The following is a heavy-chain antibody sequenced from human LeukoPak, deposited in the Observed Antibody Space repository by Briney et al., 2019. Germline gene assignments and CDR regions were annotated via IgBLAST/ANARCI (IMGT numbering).Heavy chain of an antibody. J-gene: IGHJ6*03. D-gene: IGHD3-3*01. Sequence: GGSLRLSCAASGFTFDDYAMHWVRQAPGKGLEWVSSISWNSGSIDYADSVKGRFTISRDNAKNSLYLQMNSLRAEDTALYYCARHLEWLFPLMDVWGKGTTVTVSS. CDR1: GFTFDDYA. V-gene: IGHV3-9*01. CDR2: ISWNSGSI. CDR3: ARHLEWLFPLMDV.